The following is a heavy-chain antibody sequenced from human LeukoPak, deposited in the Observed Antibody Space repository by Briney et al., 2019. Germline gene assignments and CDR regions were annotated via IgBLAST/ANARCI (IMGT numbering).Heavy chain of an antibody. CDR2: ISGSGGST. D-gene: IGHD3-9*01. CDR3: AKGSHTPRYYDILTGYYLFDY. Sequence: GGSLRLSCAASGFTFSSYAMSWVRQAPGKGLEWVSAISGSGGSTYYADSVKGRFTISRDNSKNTLYLQMNSLRAEDTAVYYCAKGSHTPRYYDILTGYYLFDYWGQGTLVTVSS. CDR1: GFTFSSYA. V-gene: IGHV3-23*01. J-gene: IGHJ4*02.